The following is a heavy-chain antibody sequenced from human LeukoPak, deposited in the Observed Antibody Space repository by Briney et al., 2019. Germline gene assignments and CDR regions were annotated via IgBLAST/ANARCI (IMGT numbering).Heavy chain of an antibody. V-gene: IGHV3-23*01. J-gene: IGHJ4*02. CDR1: GFTLSSYA. CDR2: ISVIGNT. D-gene: IGHD3-10*01. Sequence: GGSLRLSCAASGFTLSSYAMSWVRQGPGKGLEWVSAISVIGNTYHSDSVKGRFTIFRENSKKTLYLKMNSLRAEDTAVYYCAKDGGAITMVRGVIIPYYFDYWGQGTLVTVSS. CDR3: AKDGGAITMVRGVIIPYYFDY.